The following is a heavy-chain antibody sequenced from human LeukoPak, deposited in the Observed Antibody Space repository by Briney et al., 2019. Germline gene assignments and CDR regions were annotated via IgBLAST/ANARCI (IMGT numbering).Heavy chain of an antibody. V-gene: IGHV3-21*01. CDR2: ISSSSIYI. CDR3: ASGFSSSPYFDY. CDR1: GFSFRSYT. J-gene: IGHJ4*02. Sequence: PGGSLRLSCTASGFSFRSYTMNWVRQTPGKGLEWVSSISSSSIYIYYADSVKGRFTISRDNAKNSLYLQMNTLRAEDTAVYYCASGFSSSPYFDYWGQGTLVTVSS. D-gene: IGHD6-6*01.